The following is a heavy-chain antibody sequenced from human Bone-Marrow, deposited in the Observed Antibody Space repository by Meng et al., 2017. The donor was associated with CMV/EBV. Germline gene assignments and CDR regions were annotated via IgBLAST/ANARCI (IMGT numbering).Heavy chain of an antibody. Sequence: GESLKISCAASGFTFDDYGMSWVRQAPGKGLEWVSGINWNGGSIGYADSVKGRFTISRDNAKNSLYLQMNSLRAEDTALYYCARGAQANDYSGGGYWGQGTTVTVSS. CDR2: INWNGGSI. CDR3: ARGAQANDYSGGGY. D-gene: IGHD4-11*01. CDR1: GFTFDDYG. J-gene: IGHJ6*01. V-gene: IGHV3-20*04.